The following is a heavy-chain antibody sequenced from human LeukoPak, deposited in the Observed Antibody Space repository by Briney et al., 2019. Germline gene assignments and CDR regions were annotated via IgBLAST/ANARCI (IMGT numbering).Heavy chain of an antibody. CDR3: ARRCGYSYGVDY. V-gene: IGHV5-51*01. Sequence: GESLKISCKASGYRFTTDYIGWVRQMPGKGLEWMGIIYPGDSDTRYSPSFQGQVTISADKSISTAYLQWSSLKASDTAMYYCARRCGYSYGVDYWGQGTLVTVSS. CDR2: IYPGDSDT. J-gene: IGHJ4*02. D-gene: IGHD5-18*01. CDR1: GYRFTTDY.